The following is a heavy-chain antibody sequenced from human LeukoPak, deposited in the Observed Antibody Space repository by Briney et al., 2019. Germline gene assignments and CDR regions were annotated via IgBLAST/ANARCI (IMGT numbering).Heavy chain of an antibody. Sequence: SQTLSLTCAISGDSVSSNSAAWNWIRQSPSRGLEWLGRTYYRSKWYNAYAVSVKSRITINPDTSKNQFSLKLSSVTAADTAVYYCARQTRIYYGSGGSNFDYWGQGTLVTVSS. CDR1: GDSVSSNSAA. J-gene: IGHJ4*02. V-gene: IGHV6-1*01. CDR3: ARQTRIYYGSGGSNFDY. D-gene: IGHD3-10*01. CDR2: TYYRSKWYN.